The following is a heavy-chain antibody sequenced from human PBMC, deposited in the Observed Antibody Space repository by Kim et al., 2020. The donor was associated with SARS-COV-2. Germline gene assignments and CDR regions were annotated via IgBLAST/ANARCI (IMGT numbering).Heavy chain of an antibody. CDR2: ISSSGSTI. CDR1: GFTFSSYE. V-gene: IGHV3-48*03. J-gene: IGHJ3*02. Sequence: GGSLRLSCEASGFTFSSYEMNWVRQAPGKGLEWVSYISSSGSTIYYADSVKGRFTISRDNAKNSLYLQMNSLRAEDTAVYYCARELLVGATGSAFDIWGQGTMVTVSS. CDR3: ARELLVGATGSAFDI. D-gene: IGHD1-26*01.